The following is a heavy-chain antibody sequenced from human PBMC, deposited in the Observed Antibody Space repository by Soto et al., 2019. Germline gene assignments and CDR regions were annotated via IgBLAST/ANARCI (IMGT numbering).Heavy chain of an antibody. CDR1: GFTFNNAW. V-gene: IGHV3-15*01. J-gene: IGHJ4*02. CDR3: TTGLWFGELLKTDY. Sequence: GGSLRLSCAASGFTFNNAWMSWVRQAPGKGLEWVGRIKSKTDGGTTDYAAPVKGRFTISRDDSKNTLYLQMNSLKTEDTAVYYCTTGLWFGELLKTDYWGQGTLVTVSS. D-gene: IGHD3-10*01. CDR2: IKSKTDGGTT.